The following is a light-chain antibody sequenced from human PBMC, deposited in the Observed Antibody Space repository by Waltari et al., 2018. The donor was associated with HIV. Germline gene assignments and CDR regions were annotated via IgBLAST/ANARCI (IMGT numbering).Light chain of an antibody. CDR3: SSYAGSNNVV. V-gene: IGLV2-8*01. CDR1: SSDVGAYNS. CDR2: EVT. J-gene: IGLJ2*01. Sequence: QSALTQPPSASGSTGQSVTISCTGTSSDVGAYNSVPWYQQHPGKAPKLLISEVTKRPSGVPDRFSGSKSGNTASLTVSGLQAEDEADFYCSSYAGSNNVVFGGGTKLTVL.